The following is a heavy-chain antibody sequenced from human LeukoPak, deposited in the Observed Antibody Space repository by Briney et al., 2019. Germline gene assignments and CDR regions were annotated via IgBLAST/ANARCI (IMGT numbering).Heavy chain of an antibody. CDR1: GFTFSNDA. D-gene: IGHD5-12*01. CDR3: AKFTVRRGNSFDY. J-gene: IGHJ4*02. Sequence: PGGPLRLSCAATGFTFSNDAMNWVREAPRKGLDWFSEISGSGGSRYYAESVKGRFTISRDNANNTLYMQMSSLRAEDTAIYYCAKFTVRRGNSFDYWGQGTLVTVSS. CDR2: ISGSGGSR. V-gene: IGHV3-23*01.